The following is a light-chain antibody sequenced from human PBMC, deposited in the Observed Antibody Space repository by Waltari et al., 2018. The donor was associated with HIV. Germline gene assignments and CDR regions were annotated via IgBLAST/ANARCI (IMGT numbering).Light chain of an antibody. CDR2: DVI. J-gene: IGLJ2*01. Sequence: QSALTQPPSASGSPGQSVTLSCTGTSSDVGGYNYVSWHQQHPGTAPKLMIYDVIKRPSGVPDRFSGSKSGNTAALTVSGLQAEDESDYYCSSHAGSKVVFGGGTRLTVL. CDR3: SSHAGSKVV. V-gene: IGLV2-8*01. CDR1: SSDVGGYNY.